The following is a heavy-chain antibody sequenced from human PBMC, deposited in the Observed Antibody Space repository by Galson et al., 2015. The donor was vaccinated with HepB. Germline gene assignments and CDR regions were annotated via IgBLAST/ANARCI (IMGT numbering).Heavy chain of an antibody. Sequence: SLRLSCAASEFTFSMYGMYWVRQAPGKGLEWVAAISYDSTGKYYADSVRGRFTISRDSSKNTLSLQLNGLRVDDTAVYYCAKQRPNYDHKGSIDYWGQGTLVIVSS. D-gene: IGHD3-16*01. CDR3: AKQRPNYDHKGSIDY. V-gene: IGHV3-30*18. J-gene: IGHJ4*02. CDR1: EFTFSMYG. CDR2: ISYDSTGK.